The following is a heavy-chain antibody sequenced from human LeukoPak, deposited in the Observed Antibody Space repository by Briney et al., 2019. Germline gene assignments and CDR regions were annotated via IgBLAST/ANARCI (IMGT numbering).Heavy chain of an antibody. CDR2: ISSSSSYI. CDR1: GFTFSSYS. J-gene: IGHJ4*02. V-gene: IGHV3-21*01. D-gene: IGHD3-16*01. Sequence: GGSLRLSCAASGFTFSSYSMNWARQAPGKGLEWVSSISSSSSYIYYADSVKGRFTISRDNAKNSLYLQMNSLRAEDTAVYYCARGSRGEGFDYWGQGTLVTVSS. CDR3: ARGSRGEGFDY.